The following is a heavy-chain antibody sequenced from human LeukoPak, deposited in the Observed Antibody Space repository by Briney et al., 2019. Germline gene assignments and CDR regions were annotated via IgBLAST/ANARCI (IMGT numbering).Heavy chain of an antibody. D-gene: IGHD3-22*01. Sequence: GGSLRLSCAASGFTFSSYAMHWVRQAPGKGLEWVAVISYDGSNKYYADSVRGRFTISRDNSKNTLYLQMNSLRAEDTAVYYCARDRDYYDSSGYLDYWGQGTLVTVSS. CDR1: GFTFSSYA. CDR2: ISYDGSNK. V-gene: IGHV3-30-3*01. CDR3: ARDRDYYDSSGYLDY. J-gene: IGHJ4*02.